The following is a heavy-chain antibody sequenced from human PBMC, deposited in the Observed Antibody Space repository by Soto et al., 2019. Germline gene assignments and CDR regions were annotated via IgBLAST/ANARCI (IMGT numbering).Heavy chain of an antibody. CDR3: AVVVAATRAFDY. CDR1: GGSISSGGYY. J-gene: IGHJ4*02. Sequence: LSLTCTVSGGSISSGGYYWSWIRQHPGKGLEWIGYIYYSGSTYYNPSLKSRVTISVDTSKNQFSLKLSSVTAADTAVYYCAVVVAATRAFDYWGQGTLVTVSS. V-gene: IGHV4-31*03. D-gene: IGHD2-15*01. CDR2: IYYSGST.